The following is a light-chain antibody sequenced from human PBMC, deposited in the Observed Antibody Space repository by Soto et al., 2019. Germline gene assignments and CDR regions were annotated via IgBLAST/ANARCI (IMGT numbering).Light chain of an antibody. CDR2: GAS. J-gene: IGKJ1*01. V-gene: IGKV3-15*01. Sequence: EIVMTQSPATLSLSPGERATLSCRASQSVNSNLAWYQQKAGQAPRLLIYGASIRATDVPARFSGGGSGTEYTLTISSLQSEDFGVYFCQQYDQWWTFGQGTKVDIK. CDR3: QQYDQWWT. CDR1: QSVNSN.